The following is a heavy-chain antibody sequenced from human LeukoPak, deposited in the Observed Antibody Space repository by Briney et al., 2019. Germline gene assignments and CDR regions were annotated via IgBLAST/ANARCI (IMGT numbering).Heavy chain of an antibody. V-gene: IGHV3-23*01. Sequence: PGGSLRLSCAASGFTLSSYAMSWVHQAPGKGLEWVSAISGSGGSTYYADSVKGRFTISRDNSKNTLYLQMNSLRAEDTAVYYCAKESKGSWIQLWSDFDYWGQGTLVTVSS. CDR1: GFTLSSYA. CDR2: ISGSGGST. D-gene: IGHD5-18*01. CDR3: AKESKGSWIQLWSDFDY. J-gene: IGHJ4*02.